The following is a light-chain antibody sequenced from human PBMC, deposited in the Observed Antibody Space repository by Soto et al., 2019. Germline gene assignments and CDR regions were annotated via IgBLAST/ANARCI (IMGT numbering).Light chain of an antibody. CDR3: QQYGSSPPIT. Sequence: EIVLTRSPCTLSLSPGERATLSCRASQSVSSGYLAWYQQKPGQAPRLLIYGASSRATGIPDRFSGSGSGTDFTLTISRLEPEDFAVYYCQQYGSSPPITFGQGTRLEIK. CDR1: QSVSSGY. V-gene: IGKV3-20*01. J-gene: IGKJ5*01. CDR2: GAS.